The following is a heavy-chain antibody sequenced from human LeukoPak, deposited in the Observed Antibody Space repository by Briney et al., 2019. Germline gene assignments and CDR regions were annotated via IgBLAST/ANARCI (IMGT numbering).Heavy chain of an antibody. CDR2: IRNDGNSK. J-gene: IGHJ4*02. V-gene: IGHV3-30*02. D-gene: IGHD3-10*01. CDR1: GFTFSNYG. Sequence: SGGSLRLSCAASGFTFSNYGMHWVRQAPGKGLQWVAFIRNDGNSKQYADSVKGRFTISRDNPKNTLYMQMNSLRVEDTAVYYCAKDNYGSGNYFDYWGQGTLVTVSS. CDR3: AKDNYGSGNYFDY.